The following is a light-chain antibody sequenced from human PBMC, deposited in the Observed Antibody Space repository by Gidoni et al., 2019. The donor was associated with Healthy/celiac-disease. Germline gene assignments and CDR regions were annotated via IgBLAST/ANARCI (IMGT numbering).Light chain of an antibody. CDR2: AAS. J-gene: IGKJ2*01. V-gene: IGKV1-39*01. CDR1: QSISSY. Sequence: FQMTQSPSSLSVSVGDRVTITLRASQSISSYLNWYQQKPGKAPKLLLYAASSLQSVVPSRFSDSGSGTDFTLNISSLQPEYFATYYCQQSYNTPYTFXQXTKLEIK. CDR3: QQSYNTPYT.